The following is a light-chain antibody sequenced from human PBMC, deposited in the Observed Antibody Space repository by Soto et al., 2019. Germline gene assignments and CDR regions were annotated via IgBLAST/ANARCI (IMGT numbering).Light chain of an antibody. CDR1: QSVSSN. Sequence: EIVLTQSPATLSVSPGDRATLSCRASQSVSSNLAWYQQKPGQAPRLLIYGASTRATGIPARFSGSGSGTEFTLTISSLQSEDSANYYCLHDYDYPRTFGQGTKVDIK. V-gene: IGKV3-15*01. CDR2: GAS. CDR3: LHDYDYPRT. J-gene: IGKJ1*01.